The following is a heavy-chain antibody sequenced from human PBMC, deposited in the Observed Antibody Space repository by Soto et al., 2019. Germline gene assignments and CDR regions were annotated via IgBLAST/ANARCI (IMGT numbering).Heavy chain of an antibody. CDR2: IWYDGSNK. CDR3: AREGSVVREYSSSSRAAFDI. CDR1: GFTFSSYG. V-gene: IGHV3-33*01. D-gene: IGHD6-6*01. Sequence: QVQLVESGGGVVQPGRSLRLSCAASGFTFSSYGMHWVRQAPGKGLEWVAVIWYDGSNKYYADSVKGRFTISRDNSKNTLYLQMNSLRAEDTAVYYCAREGSVVREYSSSSRAAFDIWGQGTMVTVSS. J-gene: IGHJ3*02.